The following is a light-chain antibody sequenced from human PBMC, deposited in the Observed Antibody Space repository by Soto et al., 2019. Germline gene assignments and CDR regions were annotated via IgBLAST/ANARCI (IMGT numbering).Light chain of an antibody. CDR3: QQFGSSGPLT. CDR2: GAS. CDR1: QIVNTFY. V-gene: IGKV3-20*01. J-gene: IGKJ4*01. Sequence: EVVLSQSPGTLSLSPGESATLSCRASQIVNTFYLAWYQQKPGQAPRLLIYGASSRATGIPDRFSASGSATDFSLTIRRLEPGDSAVYYCQQFGSSGPLTFGGGTKVEIK.